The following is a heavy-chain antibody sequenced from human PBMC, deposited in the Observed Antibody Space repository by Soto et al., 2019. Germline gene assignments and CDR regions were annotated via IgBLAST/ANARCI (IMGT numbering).Heavy chain of an antibody. V-gene: IGHV6-1*01. CDR1: GDSVSSNSAA. D-gene: IGHD3-22*01. J-gene: IGHJ4*02. CDR2: TYYRSKWYN. Sequence: SQTLSLTCVISGDSVSSNSAAWNWIRQSPSRGLEWLGRTYYRSKWYNDYAVSVKSRITINPDTSKNQFSLQLNSVTPEDTAVYYCARAHTLYYDSSGYYSYWGQGTLVTVSS. CDR3: ARAHTLYYDSSGYYSY.